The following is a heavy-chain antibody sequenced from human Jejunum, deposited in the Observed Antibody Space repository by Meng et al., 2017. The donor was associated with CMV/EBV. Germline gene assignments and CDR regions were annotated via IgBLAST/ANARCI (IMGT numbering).Heavy chain of an antibody. J-gene: IGHJ4*02. CDR3: GTLKYTSGFYGPAY. V-gene: IGHV7-4-1*02. CDR2: ISTNTGNP. D-gene: IGHD6-19*01. CDR1: GYTFTRYP. Sequence: QVQRVQSGSGLKKPGASVKVSCKASGYTFTRYPMNWVRQAPGQGLEWMGWISTNTGNPTYAQGFTGRFVFSVDTSVSTAYLQISSLKAEDTAVYYCGTLKYTSGFYGPAYWGQGALVTVSS.